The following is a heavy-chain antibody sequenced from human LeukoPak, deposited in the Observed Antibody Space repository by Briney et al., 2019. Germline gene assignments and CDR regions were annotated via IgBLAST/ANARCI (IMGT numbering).Heavy chain of an antibody. CDR1: GFTFGDYG. D-gene: IGHD3-16*01. CDR2: IRSKAYGGTT. V-gene: IGHV3-49*04. J-gene: IGHJ5*02. Sequence: GGSLRLSCIGSGFTFGDYGMNWVRQAPGKGLEWVGLIRSKAYGGTTEYAASVKGRFTISRDDSKSIAYLQMNSLKTDDTAVYYCTRRGVYDWFDPWGQGTLVTVSS. CDR3: TRRGVYDWFDP.